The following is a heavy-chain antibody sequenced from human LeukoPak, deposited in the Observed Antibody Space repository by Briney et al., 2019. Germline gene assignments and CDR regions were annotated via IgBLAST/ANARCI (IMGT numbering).Heavy chain of an antibody. Sequence: GGSLRLSCAASGFIVSNNYMSWVRQPPGKGLEWVSVIYSGGSKYYADSVKVRFTISRDNSKNTVYLQMDDLRPEDTALYYCAKGDLPLLYGGAFDSWGQGILVTVSS. CDR1: GFIVSNNY. V-gene: IGHV3-53*03. J-gene: IGHJ4*02. CDR3: AKGDLPLLYGGAFDS. CDR2: IYSGGSK. D-gene: IGHD1-26*01.